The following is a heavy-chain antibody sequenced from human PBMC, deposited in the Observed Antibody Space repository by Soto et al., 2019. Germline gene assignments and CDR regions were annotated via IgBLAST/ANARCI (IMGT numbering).Heavy chain of an antibody. V-gene: IGHV3-15*01. Sequence: EALRLSCAASGFTFSNAWMSWVRKAPGPGLEWLGRIKSKTDRGTTDYAAPVKGRFTISRDDSKNTLYLQMNSLTTEDTAVYYCTSGGKRCNYYYYGMDVWGQGTTVTVAS. CDR1: GFTFSNAW. D-gene: IGHD2-15*01. CDR3: TSGGKRCNYYYYGMDV. CDR2: IKSKTDRGTT. J-gene: IGHJ6*02.